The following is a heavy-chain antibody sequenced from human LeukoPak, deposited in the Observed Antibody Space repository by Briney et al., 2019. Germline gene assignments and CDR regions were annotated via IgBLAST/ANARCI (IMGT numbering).Heavy chain of an antibody. D-gene: IGHD2/OR15-2a*01. J-gene: IGHJ4*02. CDR2: IRYDGSNK. Sequence: GGSLRLSCAASGLTFSSYGMHWVRQAPGKGLEWVAFIRYDGSNKYYADSVKGRFTISRDNSKNTLYLQMNSLRAEDTAVYYCAMGARYFKYYFDYWGQGTLVTVSS. CDR3: AMGARYFKYYFDY. V-gene: IGHV3-30*02. CDR1: GLTFSSYG.